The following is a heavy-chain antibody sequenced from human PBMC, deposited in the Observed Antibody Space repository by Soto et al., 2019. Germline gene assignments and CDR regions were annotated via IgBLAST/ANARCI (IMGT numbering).Heavy chain of an antibody. CDR2: ISSNGGST. D-gene: IGHD6-19*01. V-gene: IGHV3-64D*08. CDR3: VGGQWLVRGGFDAFDI. CDR1: GFTFSSYA. Sequence: GGSLRLSCSASGFTFSSYAMHWVRQAPGKGLEYVSAISSNGGSTYYADSVKGRFTISRDNSKNTLYLQMSSLRAEDAAVYYCVGGQWLVRGGFDAFDIWGQGTMVTVSS. J-gene: IGHJ3*02.